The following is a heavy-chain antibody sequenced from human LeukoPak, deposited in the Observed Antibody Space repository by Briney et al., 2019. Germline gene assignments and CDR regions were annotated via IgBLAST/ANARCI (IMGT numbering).Heavy chain of an antibody. CDR1: GGSISSGGYY. Sequence: SETLSLTCTVSGGSISSGGYYWSWIRQHPGKGLEWIGYIYYSGSTYYNPSLKSRVTISVDTSKNQFSLKLSSVTAADTAVYYCPRGDFRSSSFDYWGQGTLVTVSS. J-gene: IGHJ4*02. CDR3: PRGDFRSSSFDY. CDR2: IYYSGST. V-gene: IGHV4-31*03. D-gene: IGHD6-6*01.